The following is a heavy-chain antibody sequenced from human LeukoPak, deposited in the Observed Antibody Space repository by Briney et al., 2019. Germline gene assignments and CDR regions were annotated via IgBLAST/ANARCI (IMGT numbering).Heavy chain of an antibody. D-gene: IGHD4-17*01. Sequence: GGSLRLSCAASGFTFSSYAMHWVRQAPGKGLEWVAVISYDGSNKYYADSVKGRFTISRDNAKNSLYLQMNSLRAEDTAVYYCARDTGLTTPYYFDYWGQGTLVTVSS. V-gene: IGHV3-30-3*01. CDR1: GFTFSSYA. CDR3: ARDTGLTTPYYFDY. J-gene: IGHJ4*02. CDR2: ISYDGSNK.